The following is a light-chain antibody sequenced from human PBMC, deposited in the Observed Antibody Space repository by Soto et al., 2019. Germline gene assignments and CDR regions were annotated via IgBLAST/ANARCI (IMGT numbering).Light chain of an antibody. CDR3: QQYNSYRTWT. CDR1: QSISSW. Sequence: DIQMTRSPSTLSASVGDRVTITCRASQSISSWLAWYQQKPGKAPKLLIYDASSLESGVPSRFSGSGSGTEFTLTISSLQPDGFATYYCQQYNSYRTWTFGQGTKVEIK. J-gene: IGKJ1*01. CDR2: DAS. V-gene: IGKV1-5*01.